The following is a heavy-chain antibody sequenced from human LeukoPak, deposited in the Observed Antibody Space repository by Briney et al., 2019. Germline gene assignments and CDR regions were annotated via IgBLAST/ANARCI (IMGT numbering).Heavy chain of an antibody. CDR3: ARVREYSGSFHYFDS. D-gene: IGHD5-18*01. V-gene: IGHV3-11*06. Sequence: PGRSLRLSCAASGFIFSDYFMSWIRQAPGKGLEWVSYISTSGVYTNYAGSVRGRFTISRDDAKNSLDLQMNSLRAEDTAVYYCARVREYSGSFHYFDSWGLGTLVTVSS. J-gene: IGHJ4*02. CDR1: GFIFSDYF. CDR2: ISTSGVYT.